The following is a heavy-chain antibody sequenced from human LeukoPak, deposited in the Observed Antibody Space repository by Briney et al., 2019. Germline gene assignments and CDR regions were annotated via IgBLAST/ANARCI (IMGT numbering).Heavy chain of an antibody. Sequence: SETLSLTCTVSAGSISSYYWSWIRQPPGKGLEWIGYIYYTGSTNYNPSLKSRVTISVDTSKNQFSLKLSSVTAADTAVYYCARLKLRYSYYYGMDVWGQGTTVTVSS. CDR2: IYYTGST. CDR1: AGSISSYY. D-gene: IGHD2-2*02. CDR3: ARLKLRYSYYYGMDV. J-gene: IGHJ6*02. V-gene: IGHV4-59*08.